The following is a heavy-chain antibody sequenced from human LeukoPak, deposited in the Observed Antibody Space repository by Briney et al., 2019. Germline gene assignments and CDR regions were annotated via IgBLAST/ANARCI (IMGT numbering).Heavy chain of an antibody. Sequence: SETLSLTCAVYGGSFSGYYWSWIRQPPGKGLEWIGEINHSGSTNYNPSLKSRVTISVDTSKNQFSLKLSSVTAADTAVYYCARESSIVGAFYYFDYWGQGTLVTVSS. V-gene: IGHV4-34*01. J-gene: IGHJ4*02. CDR2: INHSGST. CDR1: GGSFSGYY. D-gene: IGHD1-26*01. CDR3: ARESSIVGAFYYFDY.